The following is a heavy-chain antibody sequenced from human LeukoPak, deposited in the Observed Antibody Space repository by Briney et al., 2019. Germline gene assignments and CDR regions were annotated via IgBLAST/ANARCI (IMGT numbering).Heavy chain of an antibody. V-gene: IGHV4-61*02. J-gene: IGHJ4*02. D-gene: IGHD1-7*01. CDR2: VYTTGST. CDR1: GGSISSGSYY. CDR3: ARGYDWNYILAN. Sequence: SQTLSLTCTVSGGSISSGSYYWSWIRQPAGRGLEWIGRVYTTGSTNYNPSLKSRVTISVDTSKNQFSLKLSSVTAADSAVEYCARGYDWNYILANWGQGTLVTVSS.